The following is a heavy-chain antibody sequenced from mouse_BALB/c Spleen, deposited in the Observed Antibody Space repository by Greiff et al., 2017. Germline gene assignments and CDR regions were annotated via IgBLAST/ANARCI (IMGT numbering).Heavy chain of an antibody. V-gene: IGHV1-15*01. J-gene: IGHJ3*01. CDR3: TRTYYEGTWFAY. CDR2: IDPETGGT. D-gene: IGHD2-10*01. CDR1: GYTFTDYE. Sequence: VKLQQSGAELVRPGASVTLSCKASGYTFTDYEMHWVKQTPVHGLEWIGAIDPETGGTAYNQKFKGKATLTADKSSSTAYMELRSLTSEDSAVYYCTRTYYEGTWFAYWGQGTLVTVSA.